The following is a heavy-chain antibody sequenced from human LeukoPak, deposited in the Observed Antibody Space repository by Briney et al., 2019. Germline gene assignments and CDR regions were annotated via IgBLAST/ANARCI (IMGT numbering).Heavy chain of an antibody. V-gene: IGHV4-34*01. D-gene: IGHD2-2*01. CDR3: ARGGYCSSTSCYARVAQSDY. Sequence: KPSETLSLTCAVYGGSFRGYYWSWIRQPPGKGLEWIGEINHSGSTNYNPSLKSRVTISVDTSKNQFSLKLSSVTAADTAVYYCARGGYCSSTSCYARVAQSDYWGQGTLVTVSS. J-gene: IGHJ4*02. CDR1: GGSFRGYY. CDR2: INHSGST.